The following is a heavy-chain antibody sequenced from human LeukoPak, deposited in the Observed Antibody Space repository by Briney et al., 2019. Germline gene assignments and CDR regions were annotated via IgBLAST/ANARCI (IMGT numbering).Heavy chain of an antibody. V-gene: IGHV3-66*02. J-gene: IGHJ6*02. CDR3: ARGFGKVAANVFGGYTMDV. CDR1: GFTVNSNY. Sequence: GSLRLSCAASGFTVNSNYMSWVRQAPGKGLEWVSLIYTGGSTYYADSVKGRFTISRDNFKNTLYLQMNSLRPEDTAVYYCARGFGKVAANVFGGYTMDVWGQGTTVTVSS. CDR2: IYTGGST. D-gene: IGHD6-6*01.